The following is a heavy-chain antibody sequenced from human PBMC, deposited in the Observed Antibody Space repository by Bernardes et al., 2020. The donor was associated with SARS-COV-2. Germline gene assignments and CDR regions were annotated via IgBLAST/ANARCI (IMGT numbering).Heavy chain of an antibody. CDR2: IYYSGST. CDR1: GGSISSYY. Sequence: SEPLSLTCTVSGGSISSYYWSWIRQPPGKGLEWIGYIYYSGSTNYNPSLKSRVTISVDTSKNQFSLKLSSVTAADTAVYYCAREKYQLLYVGDAFDIWGQGTMVTVSS. CDR3: AREKYQLLYVGDAFDI. J-gene: IGHJ3*02. V-gene: IGHV4-59*01. D-gene: IGHD2-2*02.